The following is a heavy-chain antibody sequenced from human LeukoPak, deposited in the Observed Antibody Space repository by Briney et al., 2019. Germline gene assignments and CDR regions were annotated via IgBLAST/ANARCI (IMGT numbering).Heavy chain of an antibody. CDR3: ARRSGQLHTRGAVDY. V-gene: IGHV1-2*02. CDR1: GYTFTSYY. CDR2: INPNSGGT. Sequence: ASVKVSCKASGYTFTSYYMHWVRQAPGQGLEWMGWINPNSGGTNYAQKFQGRVTMTRDTSISTAYMELSRLRSDDTAVYYCARRSGQLHTRGAVDYWGQGTLVTVSS. J-gene: IGHJ4*02. D-gene: IGHD2-2*01.